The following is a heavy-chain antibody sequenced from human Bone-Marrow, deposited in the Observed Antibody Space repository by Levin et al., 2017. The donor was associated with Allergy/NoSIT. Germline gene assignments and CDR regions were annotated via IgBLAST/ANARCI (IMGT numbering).Heavy chain of an antibody. CDR3: ARRPGGNSLGTFNYGMDV. D-gene: IGHD4-23*01. V-gene: IGHV3-21*01. CDR2: ISSSSSYI. J-gene: IGHJ6*01. CDR1: GFTFSSYS. Sequence: ASVKVSCAASGFTFSSYSMNWVRQAPGKGLEWVSSISSSSSYIYYADSVKGRFTISRDNAKNSLYLQMNSLRAEDTAVYYCARRPGGNSLGTFNYGMDVWGQGTTVTVSS.